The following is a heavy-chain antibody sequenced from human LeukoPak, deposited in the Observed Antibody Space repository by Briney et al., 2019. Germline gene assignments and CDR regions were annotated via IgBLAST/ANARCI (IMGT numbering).Heavy chain of an antibody. V-gene: IGHV4-39*07. D-gene: IGHD4-17*01. CDR1: GGSISSSNYY. Sequence: SETLSLTCTVSGGSISSSNYYWGWIRQPPGKGLDWIGSIYYSGSTYYNPSLKSRVTISVDTSKNQFSLKLSSVTAADTAIYYCTREYGFMTTVFHAFDIWGRGTMVTVSS. CDR3: TREYGFMTTVFHAFDI. J-gene: IGHJ3*02. CDR2: IYYSGST.